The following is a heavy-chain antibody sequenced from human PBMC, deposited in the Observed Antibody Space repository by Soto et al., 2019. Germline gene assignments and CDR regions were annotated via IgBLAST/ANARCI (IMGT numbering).Heavy chain of an antibody. V-gene: IGHV4-31*03. D-gene: IGHD5-12*01. Sequence: SETLSLTCTVSGGSISSGGYYWSWIRQHPGKGLEWIGYIYYSGSTYYNPSLKSRVTISVDTSKNQFSLKLSSVTAADTAVYYCAREGSRDGYNYYYSYYGMDVWGQGTTVTVSS. CDR3: AREGSRDGYNYYYSYYGMDV. J-gene: IGHJ6*02. CDR1: GGSISSGGYY. CDR2: IYYSGST.